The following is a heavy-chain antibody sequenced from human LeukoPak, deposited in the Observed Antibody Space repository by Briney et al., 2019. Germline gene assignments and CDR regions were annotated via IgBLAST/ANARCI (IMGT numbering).Heavy chain of an antibody. V-gene: IGHV1-46*01. J-gene: IGHJ4*02. CDR1: GYTVTSYY. CDR2: INPSGGST. D-gene: IGHD1-26*01. CDR3: ARSGSASRGFDY. Sequence: GASVTVSCKASGYTVTSYYMHWERQAPGQGLEWMGIINPSGGSTSYAQKFQGRVTMTRDTSTSTVYMELSSLRSEDTAVYYCARSGSASRGFDYWGQGTPVTVSS.